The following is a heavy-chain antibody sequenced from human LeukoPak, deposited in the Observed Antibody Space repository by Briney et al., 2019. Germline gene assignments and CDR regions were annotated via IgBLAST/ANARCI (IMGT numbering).Heavy chain of an antibody. CDR1: GYTFTVYY. CDR2: INPNSGGT. J-gene: IGHJ3*02. V-gene: IGHV1-2*02. D-gene: IGHD2-2*01. Sequence: ASVTVSCKASGYTFTVYYMHWVRQAPGQGLEWMGWINPNSGGTSYAQKFQGRVTMTRDTSISTAYMELSRLRSDDTAVYYCVRGGYCSSTSCYDDAFDIWGQGTMVTVSS. CDR3: VRGGYCSSTSCYDDAFDI.